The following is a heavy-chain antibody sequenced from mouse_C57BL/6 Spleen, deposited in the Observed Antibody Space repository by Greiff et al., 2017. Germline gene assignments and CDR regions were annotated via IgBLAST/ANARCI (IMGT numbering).Heavy chain of an antibody. CDR3: ARGWQN. Sequence: VQLQESGPELVKPGASVKISCKASGYAFSSSWMNWVKQRPGKGLEWIGRIYPGDGDTNYNGKFKGKATLTADKSSSTAYMQLSSLTSEDSAVYFCARGWQNWGQGTSVTVSS. D-gene: IGHD2-3*01. V-gene: IGHV1-82*01. J-gene: IGHJ4*01. CDR1: GYAFSSSW. CDR2: IYPGDGDT.